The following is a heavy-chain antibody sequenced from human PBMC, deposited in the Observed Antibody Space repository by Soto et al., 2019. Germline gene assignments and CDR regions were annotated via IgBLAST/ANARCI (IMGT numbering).Heavy chain of an antibody. CDR2: ISGSGGST. Sequence: EVQLLESGGGLVQPGGSLRLSCAASGFTFSSYAMSWVRQAPGQGLEWVSAISGSGGSTYYADSVKGRFTISRDNSKNTLYLQVNSLRAEDTAIYCCAKELEGVCYDLRTLDCFDYWGQGTLVTVSS. J-gene: IGHJ4*02. D-gene: IGHD2-8*01. V-gene: IGHV3-23*01. CDR1: GFTFSSYA. CDR3: AKELEGVCYDLRTLDCFDY.